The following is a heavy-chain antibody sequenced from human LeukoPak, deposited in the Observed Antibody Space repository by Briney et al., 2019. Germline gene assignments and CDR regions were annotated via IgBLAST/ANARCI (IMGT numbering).Heavy chain of an antibody. V-gene: IGHV4-59*01. D-gene: IGHD3-22*01. CDR1: GGSISSYY. Sequence: SETLSLTCTVSGGSISSYYWSWIRQPPGKGLEWIGYIYYSGSTNYNPSLKSRVTISVDTSKNQFSLKLSPVTAADTAVYYCARDYYDSSGYFDYWGQGTLVTVSS. CDR3: ARDYYDSSGYFDY. CDR2: IYYSGST. J-gene: IGHJ4*02.